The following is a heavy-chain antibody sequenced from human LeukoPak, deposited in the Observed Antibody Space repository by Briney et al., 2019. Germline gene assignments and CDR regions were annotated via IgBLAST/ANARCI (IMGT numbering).Heavy chain of an antibody. CDR1: GFTFSNAW. J-gene: IGHJ4*02. V-gene: IGHV3-15*01. D-gene: IGHD3-10*01. Sequence: PGGCLRLSCAASGFTFSNAWMSWVRQAPGKGLEWVGRIISKTDGGTTDYAAPVKGRFTISRDDSKNTLYLQMNSLKTEDTAVYYCTTDGAYYYGSGSYPYWGQGTLVTVSS. CDR2: IISKTDGGTT. CDR3: TTDGAYYYGSGSYPY.